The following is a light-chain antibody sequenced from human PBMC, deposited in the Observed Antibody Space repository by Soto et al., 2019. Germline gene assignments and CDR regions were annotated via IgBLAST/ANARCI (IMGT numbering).Light chain of an antibody. CDR1: QSVSSNY. Sequence: IVFTQSLRALSLYPGERATLSCRASQSVSSNYLAWYQLKPGQAPRLLTYGASSRATGIPDRFSGSGSGTDFTLTISRLEPEDFAVYYCQQYGSSPGTFGQGTNVDI. CDR2: GAS. CDR3: QQYGSSPGT. J-gene: IGKJ1*01. V-gene: IGKV3-20*01.